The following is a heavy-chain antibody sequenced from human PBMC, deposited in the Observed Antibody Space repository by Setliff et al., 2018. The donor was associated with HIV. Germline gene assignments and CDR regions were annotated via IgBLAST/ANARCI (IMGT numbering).Heavy chain of an antibody. CDR3: ARNQGDSSGWYAGDY. Sequence: GASVKVSCKASGYSFTAYGISWVRQAPGQGLEWMGVINTSGGSAGYAEKFRGRVTMTRDTSTNTVYMDLRNLRSEDTAVYYRARNQGDSSGWYAGDYWGHGTLVTVSS. CDR2: INTSGGSA. D-gene: IGHD6-19*01. CDR1: GYSFTAYG. V-gene: IGHV1-46*01. J-gene: IGHJ4*01.